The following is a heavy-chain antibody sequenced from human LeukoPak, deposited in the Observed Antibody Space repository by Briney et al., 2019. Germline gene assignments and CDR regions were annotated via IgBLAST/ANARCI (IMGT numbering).Heavy chain of an antibody. D-gene: IGHD1-26*01. CDR3: ARDNSVGDTAWWFDP. Sequence: ASVKVSCNASGYSFTNYYMHWVRQAPGQGLEWMGIINPSGGSTSYAQKFQGRVTMTRDMSTSTDYMELISLRSEDTAVYYCARDNSVGDTAWWFDPWGQGTLVTVSS. V-gene: IGHV1-46*01. CDR2: INPSGGST. J-gene: IGHJ5*02. CDR1: GYSFTNYY.